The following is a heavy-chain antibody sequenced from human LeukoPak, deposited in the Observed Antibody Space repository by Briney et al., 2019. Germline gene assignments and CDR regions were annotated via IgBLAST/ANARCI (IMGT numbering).Heavy chain of an antibody. J-gene: IGHJ4*02. V-gene: IGHV4-39*07. CDR1: GGSISSSSYY. Sequence: SETLSLTCTVSGGSISSSSYYWGWIRQPPGKGLEWIGSMYYGGSTYYNPSPKSRVTISVDTSKNQFSLKLSSVTAADTAVYFCARDRGSITMIVDTSWGQGTLVTVSS. CDR2: MYYGGST. D-gene: IGHD3-22*01. CDR3: ARDRGSITMIVDTS.